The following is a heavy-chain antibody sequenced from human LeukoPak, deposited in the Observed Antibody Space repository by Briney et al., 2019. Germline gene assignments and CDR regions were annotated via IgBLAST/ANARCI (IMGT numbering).Heavy chain of an antibody. CDR3: AVSRFRVVTY. CDR2: ISSDGSTSST. CDR1: GFTFTSYW. Sequence: GGSLRLSCAASGFTFTSYWMHWVRQAPGKGLVWVSRISSDGSTSSTSYADSVKGRFTISRDNAKNTLYLQMNSLRAEDTAVYYCAVSRFRVVTYWGQGTLVTVSS. J-gene: IGHJ4*02. D-gene: IGHD3-3*01. V-gene: IGHV3-74*01.